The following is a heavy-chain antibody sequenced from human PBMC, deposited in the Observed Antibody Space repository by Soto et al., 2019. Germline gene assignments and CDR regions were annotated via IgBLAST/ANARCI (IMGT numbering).Heavy chain of an antibody. D-gene: IGHD3-3*02. CDR1: GFTFSSYA. Sequence: EVQLLESGGGLVQPGGSLRLSCAASGFTFSSYAMSCVRQAPGKGLEWVSTISASGGSTIYADSVKGRFTISRDNSKNTLYVQMNSLRAEDTAVYYCAKVHYWVPSSGRYFDYWGQGTLVTVSS. J-gene: IGHJ4*02. V-gene: IGHV3-23*01. CDR2: ISASGGST. CDR3: AKVHYWVPSSGRYFDY.